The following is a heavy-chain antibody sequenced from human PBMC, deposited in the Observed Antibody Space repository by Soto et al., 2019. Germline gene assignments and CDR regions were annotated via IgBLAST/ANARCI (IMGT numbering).Heavy chain of an antibody. D-gene: IGHD1-26*01. CDR1: GGSISSYY. Sequence: TSETLSLTCTVSGGSISSYYWNWIRQPPGKGLEWIGYIYYSGSTNYNPSLKSRFTISRDNSKNSLFLQMNSLRAEDTAVYYCARDDVGATDPYNWFDPWGQGTLVTVSS. V-gene: IGHV4-59*12. CDR3: ARDDVGATDPYNWFDP. J-gene: IGHJ5*02. CDR2: IYYSGST.